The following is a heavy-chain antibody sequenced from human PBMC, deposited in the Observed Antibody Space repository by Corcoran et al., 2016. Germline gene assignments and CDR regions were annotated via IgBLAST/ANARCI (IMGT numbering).Heavy chain of an antibody. D-gene: IGHD2-2*01. V-gene: IGHV1-8*01. CDR2: MNPNSGNT. CDR1: GYTFTSYD. J-gene: IGHJ5*02. CDR3: ARGLPKYCSGTNCLFDP. Sequence: QVQLVQSGAEVKKPGASVKVSCKASGYTFTSYDINWVRQATGQGLEWMGWMNPNSGNTGYAQKFQGRVTMTRNTSISTAYMELSSLRSEDTAVYYCARGLPKYCSGTNCLFDPWGQGTLVTVSS.